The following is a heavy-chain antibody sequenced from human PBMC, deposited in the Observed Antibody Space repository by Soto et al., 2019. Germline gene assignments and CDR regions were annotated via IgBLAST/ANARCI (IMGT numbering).Heavy chain of an antibody. CDR3: ARVRCHITIFGVVGYFDY. V-gene: IGHV4-30-2*01. D-gene: IGHD3-3*01. CDR1: GGSISSGGYS. CDR2: IYHSGST. Sequence: SETLSLTCADSGGSISSGGYSWSWIRQPPGKGLEWIGYIYHSGSTYYNPSLKSRVTISVDRSKNQFSLKLSSVTAADTAVYYCARVRCHITIFGVVGYFDYWGQGTLVTVSS. J-gene: IGHJ4*02.